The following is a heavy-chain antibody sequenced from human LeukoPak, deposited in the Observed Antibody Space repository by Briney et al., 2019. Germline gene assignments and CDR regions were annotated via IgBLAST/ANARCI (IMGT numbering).Heavy chain of an antibody. D-gene: IGHD1-26*01. Sequence: GGSLRLSCAASGFTFSTYAMHWVRQAPGKGLEWVAGTSYDGSNKYYADSVKGRFTISRDNAKNSLYLQMNSLRAEDTAVYYCARKGGATTYGYYYYYMDVWGKGTTVTISS. CDR3: ARKGGATTYGYYYYYMDV. CDR1: GFTFSTYA. CDR2: TSYDGSNK. J-gene: IGHJ6*03. V-gene: IGHV3-30*04.